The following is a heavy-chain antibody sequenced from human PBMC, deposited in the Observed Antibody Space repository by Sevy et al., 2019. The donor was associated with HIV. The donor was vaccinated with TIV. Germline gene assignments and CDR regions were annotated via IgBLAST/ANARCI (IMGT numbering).Heavy chain of an antibody. CDR1: GGSISSSNW. CDR2: IYHSGST. CDR3: ARGPNYYDSRALDY. J-gene: IGHJ4*02. D-gene: IGHD3-22*01. Sequence: SETLTLTCAVSGGSISSSNWWSWVRQPPGKGLEWIGEIYHSGSTNYNPSLKSRVTISVDKSKNQFSLKLSSVTAADTAVYYCARGPNYYDSRALDYWGQGTLVTVSS. V-gene: IGHV4-4*02.